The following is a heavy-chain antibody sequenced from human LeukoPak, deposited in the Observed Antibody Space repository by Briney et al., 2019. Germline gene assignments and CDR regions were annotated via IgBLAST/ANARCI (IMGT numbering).Heavy chain of an antibody. CDR1: GGSLSPHY. D-gene: IGHD5-12*01. Sequence: SETLSLTCAVSGGSLSPHYWSWIRRPLGKGLEWIGEINNRGTTNCSPSLRGRATISVDTSKNQFSLRLTPVTAADTAIYYCARVPLWWLTPFDFWGQGTLATVSS. V-gene: IGHV4-34*01. CDR2: INNRGTT. J-gene: IGHJ4*02. CDR3: ARVPLWWLTPFDF.